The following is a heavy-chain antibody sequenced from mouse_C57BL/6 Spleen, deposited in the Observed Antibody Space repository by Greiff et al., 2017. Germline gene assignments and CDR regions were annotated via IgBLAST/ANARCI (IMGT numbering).Heavy chain of an antibody. CDR3: ARGNGNYLFAY. CDR1: GYTFTSYW. CDR2: IDPSDSET. J-gene: IGHJ3*01. Sequence: VKLQQPGAELVRPGSSVKLSCKASGYTFTSYWMHWVKQRPIQGLEWIGNIDPSDSETHYNQKFKDKATLTVDKSSSTAYMQLSSLTSEDSAVYYCARGNGNYLFAYWGQGTLVTVSA. V-gene: IGHV1-52*01. D-gene: IGHD2-1*01.